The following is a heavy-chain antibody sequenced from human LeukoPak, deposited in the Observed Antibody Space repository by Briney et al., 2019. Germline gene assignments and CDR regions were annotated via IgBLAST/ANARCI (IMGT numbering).Heavy chain of an antibody. CDR1: GGSISSYY. D-gene: IGHD1-26*01. V-gene: IGHV4-59*03. J-gene: IGHJ4*02. CDR3: AGGTYYYFDY. CDR2: IYYIGST. Sequence: SETLSLTCTVSGGSISSYYWNWVRQSPGKGLEWIGYIYYIGSTNYNPSLKSRVTMSVDMSNNQLSLKLTSVTATDTAVYYCAGGTYYYFDYWGQGTLVTVSS.